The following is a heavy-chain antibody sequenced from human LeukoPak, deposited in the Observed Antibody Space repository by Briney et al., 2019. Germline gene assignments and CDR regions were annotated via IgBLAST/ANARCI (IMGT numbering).Heavy chain of an antibody. V-gene: IGHV4-4*02. Sequence: SETLSLTCAVSGGSISSSNWWSWVRQPPGKGLEWIGSIYYSGSTYYNPSLKSRVTISVDTSKNQFSLKLSSVTAADTAVYYCARGDSSSWYEVCFDYWGQGTLVTVSS. CDR2: IYYSGST. CDR3: ARGDSSSWYEVCFDY. D-gene: IGHD6-13*01. J-gene: IGHJ4*02. CDR1: GGSISSSNW.